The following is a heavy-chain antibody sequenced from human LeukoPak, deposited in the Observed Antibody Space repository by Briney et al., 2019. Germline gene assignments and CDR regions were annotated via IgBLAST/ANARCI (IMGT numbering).Heavy chain of an antibody. Sequence: GGSLRLSCAASGFTFSSYAMSWVRQAPGKGLEWVSAISGSGGSTYYADSVKGRFTISRDNSKNTLYLQMNSLRAEDTAVYYCANDLMVRGVNDYWGQGTLVTVSS. J-gene: IGHJ4*02. CDR3: ANDLMVRGVNDY. D-gene: IGHD3-10*01. CDR2: ISGSGGST. V-gene: IGHV3-23*01. CDR1: GFTFSSYA.